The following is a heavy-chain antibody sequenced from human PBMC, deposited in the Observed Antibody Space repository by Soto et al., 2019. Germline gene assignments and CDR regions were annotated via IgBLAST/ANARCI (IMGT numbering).Heavy chain of an antibody. Sequence: PSVPLSLTFACYGSSIIGYYGICIRPTPGQGLEWIGEINHSGSTNYNPSLKSRVTISVDTSKNQFSLKLSSVTAADTAVYYCARVSSSGSYYYYYGMDGWGQGTTVTFS. CDR2: INHSGST. J-gene: IGHJ6*02. CDR1: GSSIIGYY. CDR3: ARVSSSGSYYYYYGMDG. V-gene: IGHV4-34*01. D-gene: IGHD3-10*01.